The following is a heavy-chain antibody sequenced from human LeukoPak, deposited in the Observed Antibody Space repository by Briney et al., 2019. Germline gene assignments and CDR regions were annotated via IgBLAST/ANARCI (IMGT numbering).Heavy chain of an antibody. CDR1: GYSFTNYG. Sequence: ASVKVSCKTSGYSFTNYGISWVRQAPGKGLEWMGWVSGINGNTKYAQSLQGRVLMTTDTSTTTGHMELRSQRSDDTAVYFCARVQDADMIVEDFWGQGTLVIVSS. D-gene: IGHD3-22*01. CDR2: VSGINGNT. V-gene: IGHV1-18*01. CDR3: ARVQDADMIVEDF. J-gene: IGHJ1*01.